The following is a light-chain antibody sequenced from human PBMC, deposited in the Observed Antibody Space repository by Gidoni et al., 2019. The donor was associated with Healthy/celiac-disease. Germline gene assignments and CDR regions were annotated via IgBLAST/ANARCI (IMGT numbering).Light chain of an antibody. CDR3: QQYGSSPWT. CDR2: GAS. V-gene: IGKV3-20*01. J-gene: IGKJ1*01. CDR1: QSVSSSY. Sequence: EIVLTQSPGTLSLSPGERATLSCRASQSVSSSYLAWYQQKPGQAPRLLIYGASSRATGIPDMFSCSGSGTDFTLTISRLEPEDFAVYYCQQYGSSPWTFGQGTKVEIK.